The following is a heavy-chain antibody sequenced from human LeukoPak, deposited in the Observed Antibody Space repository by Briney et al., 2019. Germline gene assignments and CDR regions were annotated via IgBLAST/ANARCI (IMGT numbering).Heavy chain of an antibody. D-gene: IGHD3-10*01. V-gene: IGHV4-39*01. CDR1: GGSISNSTYY. J-gene: IGHJ4*02. Sequence: SETLSLTCTVSGGSISNSTYYWVCIRQPPGKGLEWIGTIYYSGSTYYNPSLKSRVTISVDTSKNHFSLNLSSLTAADTAVYYCARQIRGDYYFDYWGQGTVVTVSS. CDR3: ARQIRGDYYFDY. CDR2: IYYSGST.